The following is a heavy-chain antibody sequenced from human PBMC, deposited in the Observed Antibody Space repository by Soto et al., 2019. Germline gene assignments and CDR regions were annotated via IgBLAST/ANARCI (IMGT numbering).Heavy chain of an antibody. V-gene: IGHV4-39*01. CDR2: IYYSGST. CDR1: GGSISSSSYY. D-gene: IGHD3-22*01. J-gene: IGHJ4*02. CDR3: ARLDYYDSSGYDY. Sequence: SETLSLTCTVSGGSISSSSYYWGWIRQPPGKGLEWIGSIYYSGSTYYNPSLKSRVTISVDTSKNQFSLKLSSVTAADAAVYYCARLDYYDSSGYDYWGQGTLVT.